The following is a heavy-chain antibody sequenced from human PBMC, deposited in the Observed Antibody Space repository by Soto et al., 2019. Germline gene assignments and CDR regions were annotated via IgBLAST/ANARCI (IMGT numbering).Heavy chain of an antibody. J-gene: IGHJ4*02. D-gene: IGHD2-15*01. CDR2: IYHSGST. CDR1: DGSISSGCYS. Sequence: SETLSLTCAVSDGSISSGCYSWSWLRQPPGKGLEWIGYIYHSGSTYYNPSLKSRVTISVDRSKNQFSLKLSSVTAADTAVYYCARTQAVFIDYWGQGTLVTVSS. V-gene: IGHV4-30-2*01. CDR3: ARTQAVFIDY.